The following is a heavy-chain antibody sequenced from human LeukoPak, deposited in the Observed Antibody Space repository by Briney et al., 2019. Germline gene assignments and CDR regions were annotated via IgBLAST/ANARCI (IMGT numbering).Heavy chain of an antibody. CDR1: GFTFSSYS. V-gene: IGHV3-21*04. CDR3: ASSYGGNLNWFDP. CDR2: ISSSSSYI. D-gene: IGHD4-23*01. J-gene: IGHJ5*02. Sequence: GGSLRLSCAASGFTFSSYSMNWVRQAPGKGLEWVSSISSSSSYIYYADSVKGRFTISRDNAKNSLYLQMNSLRAEDTAVYYCASSYGGNLNWFDPWGQGTLVTVSS.